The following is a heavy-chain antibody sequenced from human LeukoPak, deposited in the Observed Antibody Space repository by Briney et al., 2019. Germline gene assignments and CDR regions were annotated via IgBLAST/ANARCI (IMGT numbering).Heavy chain of an antibody. J-gene: IGHJ4*02. CDR1: GGSISSYY. CDR3: ARVLDSSGWYYFDY. V-gene: IGHV4-59*01. D-gene: IGHD6-19*01. Sequence: SETLSLTCTVSGGSISSYYWSWIRQPPGKGLEWIGYIYYSGSTNYNPSLKSRVTISVDTSKNQFSLKLSSVTAADTAVYYCARVLDSSGWYYFDYWGQGTLVTVCS. CDR2: IYYSGST.